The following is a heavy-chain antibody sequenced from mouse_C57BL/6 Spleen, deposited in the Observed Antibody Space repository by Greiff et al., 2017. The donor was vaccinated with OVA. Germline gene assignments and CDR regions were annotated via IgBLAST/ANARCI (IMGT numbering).Heavy chain of an antibody. CDR2: IDPETGGT. D-gene: IGHD1-1*01. V-gene: IGHV1-15*01. Sequence: VQLQQSGAELVRPGASVTLSCKASGYTFTDYEMHWVKQTPVHGLEWIGAIDPETGGTAYNQKFKGKAILTADKSSSTAYMELRSLTSEDSAVYYCTRRGTTVVGGGYFDYWGQGTTLTVSS. CDR1: GYTFTDYE. J-gene: IGHJ2*01. CDR3: TRRGTTVVGGGYFDY.